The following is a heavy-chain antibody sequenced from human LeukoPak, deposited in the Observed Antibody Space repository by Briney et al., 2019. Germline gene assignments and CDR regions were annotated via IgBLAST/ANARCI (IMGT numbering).Heavy chain of an antibody. CDR2: ISYDGSNK. CDR3: ARDFGTWGLDYFGGLRY. V-gene: IGHV3-30*03. J-gene: IGHJ4*02. D-gene: IGHD3-10*01. CDR1: GFMFNSYG. Sequence: GGSLRLSCAASGFMFNSYGIHWVRQAPGKGLEWVAVISYDGSNKYYADSVKGRFTISRDNSKNTLYMEMNSLRVEDTAVYYCARDFGTWGLDYFGGLRYWGQGTLVTVSS.